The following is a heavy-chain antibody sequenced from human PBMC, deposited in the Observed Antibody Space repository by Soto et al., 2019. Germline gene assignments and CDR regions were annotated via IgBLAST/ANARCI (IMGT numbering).Heavy chain of an antibody. CDR1: GDSVSSNSAA. V-gene: IGHV6-1*01. J-gene: IGHJ3*02. D-gene: IGHD6-13*01. Sequence: SQTLSLTCAISGDSVSSNSAAWNWIRQSSSRGLEWLGRTYYRSKWYNDCAVSVKSRITINPDTSKNQFSLQLNSVTPEDTAVYYCAREDKTGSSWLNDAFDIWGQGTMVT. CDR3: AREDKTGSSWLNDAFDI. CDR2: TYYRSKWYN.